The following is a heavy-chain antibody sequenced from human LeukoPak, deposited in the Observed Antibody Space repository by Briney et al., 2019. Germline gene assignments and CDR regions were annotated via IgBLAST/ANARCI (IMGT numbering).Heavy chain of an antibody. Sequence: PGGSLRLSCAASGFTFSSYEMNWVRQAPGKGLEWVSYISSSGSTIYYADSVKGRFTISRDNAKNSLYLQMNSLRAEDTAVYYCARARYCSSTSCYDGMDVWGQGTTVTVSS. V-gene: IGHV3-48*03. CDR1: GFTFSSYE. CDR2: ISSSGSTI. J-gene: IGHJ6*02. D-gene: IGHD2-2*01. CDR3: ARARYCSSTSCYDGMDV.